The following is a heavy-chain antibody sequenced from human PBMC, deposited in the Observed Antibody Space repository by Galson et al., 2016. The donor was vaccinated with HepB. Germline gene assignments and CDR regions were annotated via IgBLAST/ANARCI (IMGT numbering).Heavy chain of an antibody. CDR1: GVSITSNY. D-gene: IGHD2-15*01. J-gene: IGHJ4*02. CDR2: LHYRGGT. V-gene: IGHV4-59*01. Sequence: ETLSLTCTVSGVSITSNYWSWFRQTAGKRPEGIGYLHYRGGTNYNPSLKSRVTISVDTPKNLLSLSLTSVTAADTDLYFCARGCCSGNVCYIGPDVWGQGTLVTVSS. CDR3: ARGCCSGNVCYIGPDV.